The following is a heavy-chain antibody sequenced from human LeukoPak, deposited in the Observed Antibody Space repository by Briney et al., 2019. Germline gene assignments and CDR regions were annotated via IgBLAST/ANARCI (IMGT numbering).Heavy chain of an antibody. V-gene: IGHV3-23*01. Sequence: PGGSLRLSCTASGFTFGYYAMSWFRQAPGKGLEWVSAISGSGGSTYYADSVKGRFTISRDNSKNTLYLQMNSLRAEDTAVYYCAREELYCSGGSCYRWFDPWGQGTLVTVSS. D-gene: IGHD2-15*01. J-gene: IGHJ5*02. CDR1: GFTFGYYA. CDR2: ISGSGGST. CDR3: AREELYCSGGSCYRWFDP.